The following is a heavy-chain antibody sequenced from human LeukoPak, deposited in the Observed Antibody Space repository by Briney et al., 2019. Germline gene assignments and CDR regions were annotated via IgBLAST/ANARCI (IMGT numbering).Heavy chain of an antibody. CDR1: GYTFTAYY. CDR2: INPNSGGT. D-gene: IGHD3-22*01. CDR3: ARRCDTSSYYTYYFDY. Sequence: ASVKVSCKASGYTFTAYYIHWVRQAPGQGLEWMGWINPNSGGTNYAQKFQGRVTMTRDTSISTAYMELSRLRSDDTAVYFCARRCDTSSYYTYYFDYWGQGTLVTLSS. J-gene: IGHJ4*02. V-gene: IGHV1-2*02.